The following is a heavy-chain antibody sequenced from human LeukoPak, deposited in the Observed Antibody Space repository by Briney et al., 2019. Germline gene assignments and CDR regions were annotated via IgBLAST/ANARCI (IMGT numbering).Heavy chain of an antibody. V-gene: IGHV3-11*03. J-gene: IGHJ4*02. D-gene: IGHD6-13*01. Sequence: GGSLRLSCVVSGIPFSDYYMNWIRLAPGKGLEWISYISASSSYTDYADSVKGRFTISRDNAKNTLYLQMSSLGVEDTAVYYCAAGTAADFWGQGTLVSVSS. CDR2: ISASSSYT. CDR1: GIPFSDYY. CDR3: AAGTAADF.